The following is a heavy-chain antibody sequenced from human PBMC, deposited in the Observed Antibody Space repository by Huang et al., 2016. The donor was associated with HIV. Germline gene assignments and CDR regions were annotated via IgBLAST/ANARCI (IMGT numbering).Heavy chain of an antibody. CDR1: GFTFSSYW. CDR2: MNGEGRST. Sequence: EVQLVESGGGLVQPGGSLRLSCAASGFTFSSYWMHWVRQAPGKGRVWVSRMNGEGRSTNYADSVKGRFTISRDNAKNTLYVQVNSLRAEDTAVYYCARGTRLTGLWYFDLWGRGTLVIVSS. V-gene: IGHV3-74*01. CDR3: ARGTRLTGLWYFDL. D-gene: IGHD7-27*01. J-gene: IGHJ2*01.